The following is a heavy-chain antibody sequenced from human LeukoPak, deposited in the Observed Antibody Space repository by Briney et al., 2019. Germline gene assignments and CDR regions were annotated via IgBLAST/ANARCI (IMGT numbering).Heavy chain of an antibody. D-gene: IGHD4-17*01. CDR1: GGSFSGYY. V-gene: IGHV4-34*01. J-gene: IGHJ4*02. Sequence: SETLSLTCAVYGGSFSGYYWRWIRQPPGKGLEWIGEISHSGSTNYNPSLRNRVTISLDMSKNQFSLNLSSVTAADTAVYYCATHPYGDYVDYWGQGTLVTVSS. CDR3: ATHPYGDYVDY. CDR2: ISHSGST.